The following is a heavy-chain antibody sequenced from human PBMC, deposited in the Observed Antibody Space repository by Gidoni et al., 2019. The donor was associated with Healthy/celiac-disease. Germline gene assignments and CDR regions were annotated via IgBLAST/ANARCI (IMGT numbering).Heavy chain of an antibody. V-gene: IGHV4-34*01. CDR3: ARGRYNAGYCSSTSCYRHYWYFDI. CDR1: GGSFSGYS. J-gene: IGHJ2*01. Sequence: QVQLQQWGAGLLKPSETLYLTCALYGGSFSGYSWRWIRQPTGKGLEWLGEIKHSGRTNYNTSLKSRVTISVDTSKNQFSLKLRSVTAADTAVYYCARGRYNAGYCSSTSCYRHYWYFDIWGRGTLVTVSS. CDR2: IKHSGRT. D-gene: IGHD2-2*03.